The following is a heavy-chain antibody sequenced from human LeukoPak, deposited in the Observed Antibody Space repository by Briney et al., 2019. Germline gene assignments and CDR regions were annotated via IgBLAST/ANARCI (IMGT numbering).Heavy chain of an antibody. J-gene: IGHJ4*02. CDR1: GFTLSNYG. V-gene: IGHV3-66*01. CDR3: ARVPTGGYYFDY. D-gene: IGHD1-1*01. CDR2: IYSGGST. Sequence: GRSLRLSCAASGFTLSNYGIHWVRQAPGKGLEWVAVIYSGGSTYYADSVKGRFTISRDNSKNTLYLQINSLRAEDAAVYYCARVPTGGYYFDYWGQGTLVTVSS.